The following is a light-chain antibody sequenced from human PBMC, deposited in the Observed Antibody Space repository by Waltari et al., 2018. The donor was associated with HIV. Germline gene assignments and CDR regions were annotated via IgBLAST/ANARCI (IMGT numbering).Light chain of an antibody. Sequence: QSILTQPPSTSGTPGQRVTISCSCSGSNIGRNSVSWYQLLLGTAPKLLIYRNNQRPSGVPCRFSGSKSATSASLAIGGLRSEDEADYYCAAWDDSLSGPVFGGGTKLTVL. CDR2: RNN. V-gene: IGLV1-47*01. CDR1: GSNIGRNS. J-gene: IGLJ3*02. CDR3: AAWDDSLSGPV.